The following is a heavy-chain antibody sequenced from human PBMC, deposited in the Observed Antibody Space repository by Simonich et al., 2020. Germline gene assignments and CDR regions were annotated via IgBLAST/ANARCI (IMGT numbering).Heavy chain of an antibody. CDR3: ARANERDY. CDR1: GFTFSSYS. Sequence: EVQLVESGGGLVKPGGSLRLSCAASGFTFSSYSMNWVRQAPGKGLELVSSMSSNSSYVYYADSVKGRFTISRDNAKNSLYRQMNSLRAEDTAVYYCARANERDYWGQGTLVTVSS. J-gene: IGHJ4*02. D-gene: IGHD1-1*01. V-gene: IGHV3-21*01. CDR2: MSSNSSYV.